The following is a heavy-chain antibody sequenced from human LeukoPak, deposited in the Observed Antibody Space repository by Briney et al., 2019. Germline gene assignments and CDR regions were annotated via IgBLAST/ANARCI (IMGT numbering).Heavy chain of an antibody. D-gene: IGHD3-10*01. CDR2: ISSSSSTI. V-gene: IGHV3-48*02. J-gene: IGHJ4*02. CDR3: ARAIMVRGATDY. CDR1: GFTFSSYN. Sequence: PAGSLRLSCAASGFTFSSYNMNWVRQAPGKGLEWISFISSSSSTIYYADSVKGRFTISRDNAKNSLYLQMNSLRDEDTAVYYCARAIMVRGATDYWGQGTLVTVSS.